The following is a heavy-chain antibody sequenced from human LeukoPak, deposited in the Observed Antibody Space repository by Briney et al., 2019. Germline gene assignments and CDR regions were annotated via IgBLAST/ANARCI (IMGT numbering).Heavy chain of an antibody. J-gene: IGHJ4*02. Sequence: PGGSLRLSCAASGFTFSDHYMIWIRQAPGKGLECVSYIGNSGTPIYYVDSVKGHFTISRDSAKNSVYLQMNSLRAEDTAVYYCARGYVPGRIAGGLDSWGQGTLVTVSS. CDR2: IGNSGTPI. V-gene: IGHV3-11*01. D-gene: IGHD6-13*01. CDR3: ARGYVPGRIAGGLDS. CDR1: GFTFSDHY.